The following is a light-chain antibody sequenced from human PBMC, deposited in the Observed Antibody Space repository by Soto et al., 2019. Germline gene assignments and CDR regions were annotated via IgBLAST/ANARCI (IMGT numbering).Light chain of an antibody. CDR3: QQYGSSPWT. CDR1: QSVSSSY. J-gene: IGKJ1*01. V-gene: IGKV3-20*01. CDR2: AAS. Sequence: PGERVTLSCRASQSVSSSYLTWYQQKPGQAPRLLIYAASTRAAGVPARFSGSGSGTDFTLTISRLEPEDFAVYYCQQYGSSPWTFGQGTKVDIK.